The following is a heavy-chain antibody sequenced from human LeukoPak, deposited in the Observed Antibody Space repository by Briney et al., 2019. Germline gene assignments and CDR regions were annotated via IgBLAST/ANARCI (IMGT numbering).Heavy chain of an antibody. Sequence: PSETLSLTRTVSGGSISSDNHYWSWMRQLPGRGLEWVGFIYYTGSTYYNPSPKSRVTISVDMSKNQFSLKLSSVTAADTAVYYCARATVVTSPVDYWGQGTLVTVSS. CDR1: GGSISSDNHY. CDR3: ARATVVTSPVDY. J-gene: IGHJ4*02. CDR2: IYYTGST. V-gene: IGHV4-31*03. D-gene: IGHD4-23*01.